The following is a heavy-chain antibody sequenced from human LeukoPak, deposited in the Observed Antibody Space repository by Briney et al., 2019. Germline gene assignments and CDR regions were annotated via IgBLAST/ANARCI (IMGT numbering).Heavy chain of an antibody. Sequence: ASVKVSCKASGYTFTSYDINWMRQATGQGLEWMGIINPSGGSTSYAQKFQGRVTMTRDTSTSTVYMELSSLRSEDTAVYYCARGYCSSTSCYPSDYWGQGTLVTVSS. V-gene: IGHV1-46*01. J-gene: IGHJ4*02. CDR2: INPSGGST. CDR1: GYTFTSYD. D-gene: IGHD2-2*01. CDR3: ARGYCSSTSCYPSDY.